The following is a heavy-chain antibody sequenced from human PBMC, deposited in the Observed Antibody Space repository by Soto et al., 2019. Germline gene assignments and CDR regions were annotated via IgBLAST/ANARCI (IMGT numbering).Heavy chain of an antibody. CDR1: TGSINGYY. D-gene: IGHD2-2*01. Sequence: PSETLSLTCRVSTGSINGYYWNWIRQSPGKGLEWIAFIYSSGSTNYNPSLKSRATISVDRSKNQVSLKLTSVTAADTAVYYCARGKRDSTSCLAVWGQGTTVTVSS. CDR3: ARGKRDSTSCLAV. V-gene: IGHV4-59*01. CDR2: IYSSGST. J-gene: IGHJ6*02.